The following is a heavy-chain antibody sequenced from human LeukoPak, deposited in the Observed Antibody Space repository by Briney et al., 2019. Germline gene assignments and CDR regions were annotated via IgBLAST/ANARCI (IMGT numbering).Heavy chain of an antibody. D-gene: IGHD1-26*01. CDR3: ARKSGGRVLYYFDY. Sequence: GGSLRLSCAASGFTFSSYEMNWVRQAPGKGLEWVSYISSSGSTIYYADSVKGRFTISRDNAKNSLYLQMNSLRAEDTAVYYCARKSGGRVLYYFDYWGQGTLVTVSS. CDR1: GFTFSSYE. J-gene: IGHJ4*02. CDR2: ISSSGSTI. V-gene: IGHV3-48*03.